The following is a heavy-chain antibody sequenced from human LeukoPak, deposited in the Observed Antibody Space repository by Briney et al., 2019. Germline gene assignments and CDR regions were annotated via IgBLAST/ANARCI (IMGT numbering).Heavy chain of an antibody. CDR3: ARDPPRDDFWSGYYTYNWFDP. CDR1: GYIFTGYY. Sequence: GASVKVSCKASGYIFTGYYMHWVRQAPGQGLEWMGWINPNSGGTNYAQKFQGRVTMTRDTSISTAYMELSRLRSDDTAVYYCARDPPRDDFWSGYYTYNWFDPWGQGTLVTVSS. D-gene: IGHD3-3*01. V-gene: IGHV1-2*02. CDR2: INPNSGGT. J-gene: IGHJ5*02.